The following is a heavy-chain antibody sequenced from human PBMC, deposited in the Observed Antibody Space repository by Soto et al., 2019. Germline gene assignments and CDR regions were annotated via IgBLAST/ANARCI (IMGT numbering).Heavy chain of an antibody. Sequence: QVQLQESGPGLVKPSQTLSLTCTVSGGSISSGDYYWSWIRQPPGKGLEWIGYIYYSGSTYYNPYLKSRVTISVDTSKNQFSLKLSSVTAADTAVYYCAGDDILTGYPHAFDIWGQGTMVTVSS. V-gene: IGHV4-30-4*01. CDR1: GGSISSGDYY. CDR2: IYYSGST. J-gene: IGHJ3*02. CDR3: AGDDILTGYPHAFDI. D-gene: IGHD3-9*01.